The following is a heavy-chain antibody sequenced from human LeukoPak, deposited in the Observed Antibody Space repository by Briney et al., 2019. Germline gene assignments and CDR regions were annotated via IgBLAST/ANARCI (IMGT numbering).Heavy chain of an antibody. CDR3: ARQHYYGSSHY. J-gene: IGHJ4*02. V-gene: IGHV1-46*03. D-gene: IGHD3-22*01. CDR1: GYTFTSYN. Sequence: ASVNASCEASGYTFTSYNMHWVRQAPGQGLEWMGKINPSGGSTTYAQKFQGRVTMTRDTSTSTVYMELSSLRSEDTAVYYCARQHYYGSSHYCDQGTLVTVSS. CDR2: INPSGGST.